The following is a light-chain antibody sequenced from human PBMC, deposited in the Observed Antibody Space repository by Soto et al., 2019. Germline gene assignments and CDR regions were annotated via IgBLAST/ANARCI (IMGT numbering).Light chain of an antibody. CDR1: QTIIKS. CDR3: QQYNIYSWT. V-gene: IGKV1-5*01. Sequence: DIQMTQSPSTLSASVGXXVTITCRASQTIIKSLAWYQQKTGKAPKLLIYDASSLESGVPSRFSVSRSGTEFTLTMSILPPDDFATYYCQQYNIYSWTFGQRTKVDI. J-gene: IGKJ1*01. CDR2: DAS.